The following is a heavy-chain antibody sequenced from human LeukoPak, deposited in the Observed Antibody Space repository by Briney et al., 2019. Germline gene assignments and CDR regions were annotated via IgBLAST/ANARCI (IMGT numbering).Heavy chain of an antibody. V-gene: IGHV3-30-3*01. Sequence: GRPLRLSCAASGFTFSSYAMHWVRQAPGKGLEWVAVISYDGSNKYYADSVKGRFTISRDNSKNTLYLQMNSLRAEDTAVYYCARGDFRWLQQHTALYWGQGTLVTVSS. D-gene: IGHD5-12*01. CDR2: ISYDGSNK. CDR1: GFTFSSYA. J-gene: IGHJ4*02. CDR3: ARGDFRWLQQHTALY.